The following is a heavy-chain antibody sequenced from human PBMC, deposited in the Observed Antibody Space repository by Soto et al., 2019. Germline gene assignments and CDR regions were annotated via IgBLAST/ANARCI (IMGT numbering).Heavy chain of an antibody. CDR1: GGSISSSSYY. Sequence: SETLSLTCTVSGGSISSSSYYWGWIRQPPGKGLEWIGSIYYSGSTYYNPSLKSRVTISVDTSKNQFSLKLSSVTAADTAVYYCARSLDYYGSGSYYRYYYYGMDVWGQGTSVTVSS. V-gene: IGHV4-39*01. D-gene: IGHD3-10*01. J-gene: IGHJ6*02. CDR3: ARSLDYYGSGSYYRYYYYGMDV. CDR2: IYYSGST.